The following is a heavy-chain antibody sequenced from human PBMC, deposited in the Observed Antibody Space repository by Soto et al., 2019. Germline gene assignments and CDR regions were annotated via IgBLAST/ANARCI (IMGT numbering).Heavy chain of an antibody. CDR3: ARDDCSGGSCYSGGWFDP. CDR2: SIPIFGTA. CDR1: GGTFSSYA. D-gene: IGHD2-15*01. J-gene: IGHJ5*02. V-gene: IGHV1-69*01. Sequence: QVQLVQSGAEVKKPGSSVKVSCKASGGTFSSYAISWVRQAPGQGLEWMGGSIPIFGTANYAQKFQGRVTITADESTSTAYMELSSLRSEDTAVYYCARDDCSGGSCYSGGWFDPWGQGTLVTVSS.